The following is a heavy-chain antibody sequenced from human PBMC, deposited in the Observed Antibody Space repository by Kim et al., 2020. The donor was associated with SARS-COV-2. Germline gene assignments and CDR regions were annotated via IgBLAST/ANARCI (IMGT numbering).Heavy chain of an antibody. D-gene: IGHD2-8*01. CDR1: GFTFSSYA. V-gene: IGHV3-30-3*01. CDR2: ISYDGSNK. J-gene: IGHJ3*02. CDR3: ARVEHLDVCKGLWCLRPGPGAFDI. Sequence: GGSLRLSCAASGFTFSSYAMHWVRQAPGKGLEWVAVISYDGSNKYYADSVKGRFTISRDNSKNTLYLQMNSLRAEDTAVYYCARVEHLDVCKGLWCLRPGPGAFDIWGQGTMVTVSS.